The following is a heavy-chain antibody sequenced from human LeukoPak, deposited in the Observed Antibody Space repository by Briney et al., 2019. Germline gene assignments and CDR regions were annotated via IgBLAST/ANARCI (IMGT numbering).Heavy chain of an antibody. CDR3: AKVLRGTGNWFDP. V-gene: IGHV4-39*07. CDR1: GGSIFTTSYY. Sequence: SGTLSLTCTVAGGSIFTTSYYWDWIRQSPGKGLEWIGSIYYSGSAYHSPSLKSRLTISVDTSNNQFSLNLSSVTAADTAVYYCAKVLRGTGNWFDPWGQGTLVTVSS. J-gene: IGHJ5*02. D-gene: IGHD3-16*01. CDR2: IYYSGSA.